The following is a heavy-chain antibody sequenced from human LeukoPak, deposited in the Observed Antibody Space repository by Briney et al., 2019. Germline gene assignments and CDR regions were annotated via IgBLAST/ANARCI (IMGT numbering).Heavy chain of an antibody. D-gene: IGHD5-24*01. CDR1: GGTFSSYA. V-gene: IGHV1-69*04. CDR3: ASLQMATMDFDY. CDR2: IIPILGIA. Sequence: GSSVKVSCKASGGTFSSYAISWVRQAPGQGLEWMGRIIPILGIANYAQKFPGRVTVTADKSTSTAYMELSSLRSEDTAVYYCASLQMATMDFDYWGQGTLVTVSS. J-gene: IGHJ4*02.